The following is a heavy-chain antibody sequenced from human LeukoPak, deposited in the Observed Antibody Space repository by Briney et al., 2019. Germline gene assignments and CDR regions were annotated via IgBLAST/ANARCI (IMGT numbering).Heavy chain of an antibody. Sequence: PSETLSLTCTVSGGSISSSSYYWGWFRQPPGKGLEWIGSIYYSGSTYYNPSLKSRVTISVDTSKNQFSLKLSSVTAADTAVYYCARRTYYYDSSVYYDYGGQGPLVIVSS. CDR3: ARRTYYYDSSVYYDY. V-gene: IGHV4-39*07. CDR1: GGSISSSSYY. J-gene: IGHJ4*02. CDR2: IYYSGST. D-gene: IGHD3-22*01.